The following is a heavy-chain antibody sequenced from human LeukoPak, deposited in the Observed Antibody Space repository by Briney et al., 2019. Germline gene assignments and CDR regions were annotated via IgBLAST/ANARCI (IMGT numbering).Heavy chain of an antibody. CDR2: IYYSGST. J-gene: IGHJ4*02. CDR1: GDSISSYY. Sequence: PSETLSLTCTVSGDSISSYYWTWIRQPPGKGLEWIGYIYYSGSTNYNPSLKSRVTISVDPSKNQFSLKLNSVTAADTAVYYCARENNYFDYWGQGTLVTVSS. V-gene: IGHV4-59*01. CDR3: ARENNYFDY.